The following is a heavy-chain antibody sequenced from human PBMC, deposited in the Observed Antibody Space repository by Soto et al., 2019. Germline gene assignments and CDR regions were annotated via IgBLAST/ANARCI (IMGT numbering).Heavy chain of an antibody. Sequence: ESGGGLVKPGGSLRLSCAASGFTFSSYSMNWVRQAPGKGLEWVSSISSSSSYIYYADSVKGRFTISRDNAKNSLYLQMNSLRAEDTAVYYCARDRYYDILTGYYNVGAFDIWGQGTMVTVSS. V-gene: IGHV3-21*01. CDR1: GFTFSSYS. D-gene: IGHD3-9*01. J-gene: IGHJ3*02. CDR3: ARDRYYDILTGYYNVGAFDI. CDR2: ISSSSSYI.